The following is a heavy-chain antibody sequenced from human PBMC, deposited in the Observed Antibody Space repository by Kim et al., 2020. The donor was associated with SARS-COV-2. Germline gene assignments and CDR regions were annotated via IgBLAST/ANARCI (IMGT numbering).Heavy chain of an antibody. D-gene: IGHD4-17*01. V-gene: IGHV1-18*01. J-gene: IGHJ4*02. Sequence: YAQKVQGRVTMTTDSSTNTAYMELWSLRSDDTAMYYCARGAYGDVSFDYWGQGTLVTVSS. CDR3: ARGAYGDVSFDY.